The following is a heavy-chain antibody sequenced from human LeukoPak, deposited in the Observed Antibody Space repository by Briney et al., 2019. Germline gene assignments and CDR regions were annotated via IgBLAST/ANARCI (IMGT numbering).Heavy chain of an antibody. J-gene: IGHJ3*02. CDR3: ARDNTYSSNWLRAFDI. D-gene: IGHD6-13*01. Sequence: SETLSLTCTVSGYSISSGYYWGWIRQPPGKGLEWIGSIYHSGSTYYNPSLKSRVTISVDTSKNQFSLRLSSVTAADTAVYFCARDNTYSSNWLRAFDIWGQGTMVTVSS. V-gene: IGHV4-38-2*02. CDR2: IYHSGST. CDR1: GYSISSGYY.